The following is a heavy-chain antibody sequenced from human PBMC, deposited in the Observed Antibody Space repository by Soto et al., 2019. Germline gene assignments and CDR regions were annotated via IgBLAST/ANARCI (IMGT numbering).Heavy chain of an antibody. Sequence: EVQLVESEGGLVQPGGSLRLSCIASGFTFSSYWMSWDRHTPGKGLEWVANIKQDGSEKYYVDSVKGRFTIARDNAKNSLYLQMNSLRAEDTAVYFCARAGVELDKIVGAFDIWGQGTMVTVSS. J-gene: IGHJ3*02. CDR2: IKQDGSEK. CDR1: GFTFSSYW. D-gene: IGHD2-2*03. CDR3: ARAGVELDKIVGAFDI. V-gene: IGHV3-7*01.